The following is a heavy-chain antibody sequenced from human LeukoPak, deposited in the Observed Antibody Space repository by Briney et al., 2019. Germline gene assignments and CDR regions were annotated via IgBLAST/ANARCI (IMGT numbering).Heavy chain of an antibody. CDR2: ILYDGSNE. V-gene: IGHV3-30*18. D-gene: IGHD3-22*01. CDR1: GFTFSSHG. Sequence: GGSLRLSCAASGFTFSSHGTHWVRQAPGMGLEWVALILYDGSNEYYADSVQGRFTISRDSSRNTLYLQMNSLRAEDTAVYYCAKDGTGGYYYLDYWGQGTLVTVSS. CDR3: AKDGTGGYYYLDY. J-gene: IGHJ4*02.